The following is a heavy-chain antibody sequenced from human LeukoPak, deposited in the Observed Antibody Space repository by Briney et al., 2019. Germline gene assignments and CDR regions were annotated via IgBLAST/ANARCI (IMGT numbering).Heavy chain of an antibody. V-gene: IGHV3-23*01. CDR1: GFTFSSYA. D-gene: IGHD4-11*01. J-gene: IGHJ4*02. Sequence: PGGSLRLSCAASGFTFSSYAMSWVRQAPGKGLEWVSAISGSGGSTYYADSVKGRFTISRDNSKNTLYLQMNSLRAEDTAVYYCAKDRELTTPNRQLYYFDYWGQGTLVIVFS. CDR3: AKDRELTTPNRQLYYFDY. CDR2: ISGSGGST.